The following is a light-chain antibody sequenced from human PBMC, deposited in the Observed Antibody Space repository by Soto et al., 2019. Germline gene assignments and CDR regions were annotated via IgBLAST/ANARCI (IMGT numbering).Light chain of an antibody. Sequence: DIVMTQSPATLSVSPGERATLSCRASQSVSSNLSWYQQKTGQAPRLLVYGASTRATGIPARFSGSGAGTEFILTISSLQSEDFSLYYCQQYNIWPSFTFGHGTKVDIK. J-gene: IGKJ3*01. V-gene: IGKV3-15*01. CDR2: GAS. CDR1: QSVSSN. CDR3: QQYNIWPSFT.